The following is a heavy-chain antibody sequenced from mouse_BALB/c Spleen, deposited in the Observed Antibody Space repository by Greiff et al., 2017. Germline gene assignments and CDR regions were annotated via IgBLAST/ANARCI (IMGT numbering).Heavy chain of an antibody. Sequence: QVQLQQSGPQLVRPGASVKISCKASGYSFTSYWMHWVKQRPGQGLEWIGMIDPSDSETRLNQKFKDKATLTVDKSSSTAYMQLSSPTSEDSAVYYCARSPIFAYWGQGTLVTVSA. V-gene: IGHV1S126*01. CDR2: IDPSDSET. D-gene: IGHD6-5*01. CDR3: ARSPIFAY. CDR1: GYSFTSYW. J-gene: IGHJ3*01.